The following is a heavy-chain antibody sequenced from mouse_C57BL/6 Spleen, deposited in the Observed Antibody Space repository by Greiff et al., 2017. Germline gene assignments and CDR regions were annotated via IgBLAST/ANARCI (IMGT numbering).Heavy chain of an antibody. J-gene: IGHJ2*01. D-gene: IGHD1-1*01. CDR2: INPNNGGT. Sequence: EVQLQQSGPELVKPGASVKISCKASGYTFTDYYMNWVKQSHGKSLEWIGDINPNNGGTSYNQKFKGKATLTVDKSSSTAYMELRSLTSEDSAVYYCATYYGRNYFDYWGQGTTLTVSS. V-gene: IGHV1-26*01. CDR3: ATYYGRNYFDY. CDR1: GYTFTDYY.